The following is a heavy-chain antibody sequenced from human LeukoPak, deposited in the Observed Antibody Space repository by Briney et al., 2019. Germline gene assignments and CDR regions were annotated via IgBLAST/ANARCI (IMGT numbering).Heavy chain of an antibody. D-gene: IGHD5-24*01. CDR2: IIPILGIA. Sequence: GASVKVSCKASGYTFTSYGISWVRQAPGQGLEWMGRIIPILGIANYAQKFQGRVTITADKSTSTAYMELSSLRSEDTAVYYCASEGKRWLQPGGFDYWGQGTLVTVCS. V-gene: IGHV1-69*04. CDR1: GYTFTSYG. CDR3: ASEGKRWLQPGGFDY. J-gene: IGHJ4*02.